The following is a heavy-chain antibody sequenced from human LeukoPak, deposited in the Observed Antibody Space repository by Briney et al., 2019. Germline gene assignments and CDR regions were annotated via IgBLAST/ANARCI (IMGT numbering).Heavy chain of an antibody. J-gene: IGHJ4*02. D-gene: IGHD6-19*01. CDR3: TRDQYSSGWYDILFDY. Sequence: GGSLRLSCTASGFTFGDYAMSWFRQAPGKGREWVGFIRGKIYGGTTEYAASVKGRFTISRDDSKSIAYLQMNSLKTEDTAVYYCTRDQYSSGWYDILFDYWGQGTLVTVSS. V-gene: IGHV3-49*03. CDR1: GFTFGDYA. CDR2: IRGKIYGGTT.